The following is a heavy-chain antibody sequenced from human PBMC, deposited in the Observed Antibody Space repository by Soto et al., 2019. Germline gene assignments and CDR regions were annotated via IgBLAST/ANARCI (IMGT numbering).Heavy chain of an antibody. J-gene: IGHJ4*02. CDR1: GGTFSSYT. Sequence: ASVKVSCKASGGTFSSYTISWVRQAPGQGLEWMGRIIPILGIANYAQKFQGRVTITADKSTSTAYMELSSLRSEDTAVYYCARGPSLTGTTRYGFPDYWGQGTLVTVSS. CDR2: IIPILGIA. CDR3: ARGPSLTGTTRYGFPDY. V-gene: IGHV1-69*02. D-gene: IGHD1-7*01.